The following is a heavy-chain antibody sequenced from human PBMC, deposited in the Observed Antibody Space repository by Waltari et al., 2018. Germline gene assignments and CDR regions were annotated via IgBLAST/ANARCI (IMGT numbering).Heavy chain of an antibody. V-gene: IGHV3-33*08. D-gene: IGHD4-17*01. CDR2: IWYDGSNK. J-gene: IGHJ4*02. Sequence: QVQLVESGGGVVQPGRSLRLSCAASGFTFSSYGMHWVRQAPGKGLEWVAVIWYDGSNKYYADSVKGRFTISRDNSKNTLYLQMNSLRSEDTAVYYCARDSREAATVFDYWGQGTLVIVSS. CDR1: GFTFSSYG. CDR3: ARDSREAATVFDY.